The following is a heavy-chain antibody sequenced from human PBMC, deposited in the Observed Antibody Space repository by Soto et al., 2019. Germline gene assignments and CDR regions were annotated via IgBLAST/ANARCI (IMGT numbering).Heavy chain of an antibody. CDR1: GFTFSSYA. CDR3: AKAGPVVGIYYYYYGMDV. V-gene: IGHV3-23*01. CDR2: ISGSGGST. D-gene: IGHD2-2*01. Sequence: EVQLLESGGGLVQPGGSLRLSCAASGFTFSSYAMSWVRQAPGKGLEWVSAISGSGGSTYYADSVKGRFTISRDNSKNTLYLQMNSLRAEDTAVYYCAKAGPVVGIYYYYYGMDVWGQGTTVTVSS. J-gene: IGHJ6*02.